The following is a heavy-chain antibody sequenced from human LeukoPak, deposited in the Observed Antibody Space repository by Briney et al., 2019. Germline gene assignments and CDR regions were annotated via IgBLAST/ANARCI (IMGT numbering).Heavy chain of an antibody. CDR1: GYTFTSYD. V-gene: IGHV1-8*01. D-gene: IGHD6-13*01. J-gene: IGHJ4*02. CDR2: MNPNSGNT. CDR3: ARIGQQLLGFDY. Sequence: GASVKVSCKASGYTFTSYDINWVRQATGQGLEWMGWMNPNSGNTGYAQKFQGRVTMTRNTSISTAYMELSSLGSEDTAVYYCARIGQQLLGFDYWGQGTLVTVSS.